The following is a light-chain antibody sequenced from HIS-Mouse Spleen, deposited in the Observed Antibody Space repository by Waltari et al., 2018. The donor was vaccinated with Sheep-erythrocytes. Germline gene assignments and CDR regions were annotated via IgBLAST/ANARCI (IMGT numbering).Light chain of an antibody. CDR3: SSYTSSSTWV. CDR1: SSDVGGYNY. Sequence: QSALTQPASVSGSPGQSITISCTGTSSDVGGYNYVSWYQQHPGKAPKLMIYEVSNRPSGFSNRFSGSKSGNTASLTSSGLQAEDEAYYYCSSYTSSSTWVFGGGTKLTVL. J-gene: IGLJ3*02. V-gene: IGLV2-14*01. CDR2: EVS.